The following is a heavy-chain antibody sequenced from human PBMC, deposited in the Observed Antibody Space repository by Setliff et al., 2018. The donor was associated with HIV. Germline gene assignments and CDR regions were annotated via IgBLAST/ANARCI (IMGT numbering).Heavy chain of an antibody. D-gene: IGHD1-26*01. CDR3: ARGHSHGYGYSGSYGSFDI. J-gene: IGHJ3*02. V-gene: IGHV1-24*01. Sequence: ASVKVSCKVSGYTLTEVSIHWGRQAPGKGLEWMGGFDPEDDENVYAQKFQGRVTITTAESTSTAYMELNSLTSDETAVYYCARGHSHGYGYSGSYGSFDIWGQGTRVTLS. CDR1: GYTLTEVS. CDR2: FDPEDDEN.